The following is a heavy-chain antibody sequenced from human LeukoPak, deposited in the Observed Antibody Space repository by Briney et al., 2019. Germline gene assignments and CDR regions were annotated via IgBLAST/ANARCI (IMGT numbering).Heavy chain of an antibody. CDR2: ISSSSSYI. CDR3: ASLGIAAANFDY. V-gene: IGHV3-21*03. Sequence: GGSLRLPCAASGFTFSSYSMNWVRQAPGKGLEWVSSISSSSSYIYYADSVKGRFTISRDNAKNSLYLQMNSLRAEDTAVYYCASLGIAAANFDYWGQGTLVTVSS. D-gene: IGHD6-13*01. J-gene: IGHJ4*02. CDR1: GFTFSSYS.